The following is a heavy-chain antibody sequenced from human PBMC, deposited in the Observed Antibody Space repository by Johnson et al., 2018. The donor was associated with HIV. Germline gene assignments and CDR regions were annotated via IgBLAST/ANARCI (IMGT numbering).Heavy chain of an antibody. CDR3: ARGQGASKWEPFGVDAFDI. D-gene: IGHD1-26*01. Sequence: QVQLVESGGGVVQPGRSLRLSCAASGFTFSSYGMHWVRQASGKGLEWVAVIWYDGSNKYYADSVKGRFTISRDTSKNTLYRQMNSLRAEDTAVYYCARGQGASKWEPFGVDAFDIWGQGTLVTVSS. CDR2: IWYDGSNK. V-gene: IGHV3-30*19. J-gene: IGHJ3*02. CDR1: GFTFSSYG.